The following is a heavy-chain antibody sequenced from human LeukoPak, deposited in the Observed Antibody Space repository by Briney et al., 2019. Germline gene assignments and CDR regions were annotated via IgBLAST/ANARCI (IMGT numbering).Heavy chain of an antibody. V-gene: IGHV4-31*03. CDR3: ARGSLRMGDGY. CDR1: GGSISSGGYY. J-gene: IGHJ4*02. D-gene: IGHD1-26*01. Sequence: MPSETLSLTCTVSGGSISSGGYYWSWIRQHPGKGLEWIGYIYYSGSTYYNPSLKSRVTISVDTSKNQFSLKLSSVTAADTAVYYCARGSLRMGDGYWGQGTLVTVSS. CDR2: IYYSGST.